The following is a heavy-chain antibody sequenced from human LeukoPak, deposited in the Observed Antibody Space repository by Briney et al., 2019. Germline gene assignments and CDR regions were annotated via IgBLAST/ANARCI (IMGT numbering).Heavy chain of an antibody. V-gene: IGHV5-51*01. CDR1: GYSFTSYW. J-gene: IGHJ4*02. D-gene: IGHD6-19*01. Sequence: GESLKISCKGSGYSFTSYWIGWVRQMPGKGLEWMGIIYPGDSDTRYSPSFQGQVTISADKSISTAYLQWSSLKASDTAVYYCARMLAVAGIGLDYWGQGTLVTVSS. CDR2: IYPGDSDT. CDR3: ARMLAVAGIGLDY.